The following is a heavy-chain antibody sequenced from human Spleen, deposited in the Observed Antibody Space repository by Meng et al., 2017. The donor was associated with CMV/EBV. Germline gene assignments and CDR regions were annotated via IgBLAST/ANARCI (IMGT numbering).Heavy chain of an antibody. CDR3: ARSRGGSTSCPQCWFDP. J-gene: IGHJ5*02. V-gene: IGHV4-39*01. D-gene: IGHD2-2*01. CDR1: GGSISSSSYY. CDR2: IYYSGST. Sequence: SETLSLTCTVSGGSISSSSYYWGWIRQPPGKGLEWIGSIYYSGSTYYNPSLKSRVTISVDTSKNQFSLKLSSVTAADTAAYYCARSRGGSTSCPQCWFDPWGQGALVTVSS.